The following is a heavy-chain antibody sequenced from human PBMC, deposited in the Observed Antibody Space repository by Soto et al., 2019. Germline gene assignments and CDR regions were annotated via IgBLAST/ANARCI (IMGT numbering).Heavy chain of an antibody. V-gene: IGHV1-2*02. D-gene: IGHD1-1*01. CDR3: ARHRFTSGSDYFDY. CDR2: INPRNGDA. J-gene: IGHJ4*02. Sequence: ASVKVSCKASGYTFTDYSLHWVRQAPGQGLEWMGSINPRNGDAVSAQKFQARVTMTRDASITTAYMELIRLTSPDTAVYYCARHRFTSGSDYFDYWGQGTLVTVSS. CDR1: GYTFTDYS.